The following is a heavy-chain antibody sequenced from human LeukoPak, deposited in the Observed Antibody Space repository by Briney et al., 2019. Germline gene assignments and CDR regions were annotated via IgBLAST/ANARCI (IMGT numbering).Heavy chain of an antibody. V-gene: IGHV3-15*01. J-gene: IGHJ4*02. Sequence: GGSLRLSCAASGFTFSNAWMSWVRQAPGKGLEWVGRIKSKTDGGTTDYAAPVKGRFTISRDDSKNTLYLQMNSLKTEDTAVYYRTTDAGYSGYDYKDYWGQGTLVTVSS. D-gene: IGHD5-12*01. CDR3: TTDAGYSGYDYKDY. CDR1: GFTFSNAW. CDR2: IKSKTDGGTT.